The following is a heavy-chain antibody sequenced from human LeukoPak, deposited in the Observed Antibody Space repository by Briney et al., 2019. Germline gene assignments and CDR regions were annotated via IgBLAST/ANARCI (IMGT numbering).Heavy chain of an antibody. V-gene: IGHV1-18*01. CDR1: GYTFTSYG. D-gene: IGHD1-26*01. CDR2: ISAYNGNT. J-gene: IGHJ3*02. Sequence: ASVKVSCKASGYTFTSYGISWVRQAPGQGLEWMGWISAYNGNTDYAQKLQGRVTMTTDTSTSTAYMELRSLRSDDTAVYYCARSWYNGNYHGAFNMWDEGTMVTVTS. CDR3: ARSWYNGNYHGAFNM.